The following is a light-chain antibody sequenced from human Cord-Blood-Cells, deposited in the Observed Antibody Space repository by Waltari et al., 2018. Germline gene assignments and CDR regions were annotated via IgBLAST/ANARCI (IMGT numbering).Light chain of an antibody. CDR3: CSYAGSSTWV. V-gene: IGLV2-23*01. CDR1: TSAVGSYNL. J-gene: IGLJ3*02. Sequence: PALTQPASVSGYPGQSITIPGTGTTSAVGSYNLVSWYQPHRGKAPKLMIYEGSKRPSGVSNRFSGSKSGNTASLTISGLQAEYEADYYCCSYAGSSTWVLGGGTKLTVL. CDR2: EGS.